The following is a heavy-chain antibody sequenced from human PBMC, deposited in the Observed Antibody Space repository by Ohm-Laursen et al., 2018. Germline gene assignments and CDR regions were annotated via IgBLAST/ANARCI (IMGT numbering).Heavy chain of an antibody. CDR3: ADTAY. J-gene: IGHJ4*02. V-gene: IGHV3-21*01. D-gene: IGHD2-21*02. Sequence: SLRLSCAASGFSVSSYDMNWVRQAPGKGLEWVSSISTSGSYISYADSVKGRFTISRDNAKNSMFLQMNSLRAEDTAVYYCADTAYWGQGTLVTVSS. CDR2: ISTSGSYI. CDR1: GFSVSSYD.